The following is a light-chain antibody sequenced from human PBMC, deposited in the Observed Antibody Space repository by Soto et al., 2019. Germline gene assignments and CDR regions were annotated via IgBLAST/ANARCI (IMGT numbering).Light chain of an antibody. CDR2: DVT. CDR1: SSDVGGYNY. Sequence: QSALTQPASVSGSPGQSIAISCTGTSSDVGGYNYGSWYQHHPGKAPKLLIFDVTDRSSGVSSRFSGSKSGNTASLTISGLQPEDEADYYCTSYTTSATLVFGGGTKLTVL. V-gene: IGLV2-14*03. J-gene: IGLJ2*01. CDR3: TSYTTSATLV.